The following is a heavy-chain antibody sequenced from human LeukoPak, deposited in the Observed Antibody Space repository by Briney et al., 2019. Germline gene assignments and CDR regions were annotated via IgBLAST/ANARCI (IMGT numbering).Heavy chain of an antibody. CDR2: IYYSGST. D-gene: IGHD4-17*01. V-gene: IGHV4-59*01. CDR3: ARASYGDYVDY. CDR1: GGSISSYY. J-gene: IGHJ4*02. Sequence: SQTLSLTCTVSGGSISSYYWSWIRQPPGKGLEWIGYIYYSGSTNYNPSLKSRVTISVDTSKNQFSLKLSSVTAADTAVYYCARASYGDYVDYWGQGTLVTVSS.